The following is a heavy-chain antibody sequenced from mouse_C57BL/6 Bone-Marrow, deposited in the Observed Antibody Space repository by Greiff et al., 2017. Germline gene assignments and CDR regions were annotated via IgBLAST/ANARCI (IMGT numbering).Heavy chain of an antibody. CDR1: GFTFSDYY. V-gene: IGHV5-12*01. CDR2: ISNGGGST. CDR3: ARQIYDGYPLFAY. D-gene: IGHD2-3*01. Sequence: EVKVVESGGGLVQPGGSLKLSCAASGFTFSDYYMYWVRQTPEKRLEWVAYISNGGGSTYYPDTVKGRLTISRDNAKNTLYLQMSRLKSEDTAMYYCARQIYDGYPLFAYWGQGTLVTVSA. J-gene: IGHJ3*01.